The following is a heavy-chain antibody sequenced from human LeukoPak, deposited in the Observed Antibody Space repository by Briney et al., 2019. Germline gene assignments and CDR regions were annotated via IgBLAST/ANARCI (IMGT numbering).Heavy chain of an antibody. J-gene: IGHJ4*02. D-gene: IGHD6-19*01. CDR3: ARGSGAYGDFDY. CDR2: INSDGSST. CDR1: GFSVSGNW. Sequence: GGSLRLSCAASGFSVSGNWMHWVRQAPGKGLVWVSRINSDGSSTNYADFVRGRFTISRDNAKNTVYLQVNSLRVEDTAVYYCARGSGAYGDFDYWGQGTLVTVSS. V-gene: IGHV3-74*01.